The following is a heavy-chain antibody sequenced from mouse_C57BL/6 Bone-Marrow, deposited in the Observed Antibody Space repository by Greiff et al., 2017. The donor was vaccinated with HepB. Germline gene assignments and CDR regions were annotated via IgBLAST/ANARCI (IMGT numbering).Heavy chain of an antibody. CDR2: IDPSDSYT. CDR1: GYTFTSYW. V-gene: IGHV1-59*01. J-gene: IGHJ4*01. CDR3: ARSGYGMDY. Sequence: QVQLQQPGAELVRPGTSVKLSCKASGYTFTSYWMHWVKQRPGQGLEWIGVIDPSDSYTNYNQKFKGKATLTVDTSSSTAYMQLSSLTSEDSAVYYCARSGYGMDYWGQGTSVTVSS. D-gene: IGHD2-10*02.